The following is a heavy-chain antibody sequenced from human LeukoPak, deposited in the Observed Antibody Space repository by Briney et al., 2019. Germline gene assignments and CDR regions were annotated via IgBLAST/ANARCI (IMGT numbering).Heavy chain of an antibody. J-gene: IGHJ3*02. V-gene: IGHV3-73*01. CDR2: IRSKPNSYAT. D-gene: IGHD1-26*01. CDR1: GFTFSDSP. Sequence: PGGSLRLSCVASGFTFSDSPMHWVRQASGEGLEWVGRIRSKPNSYATTYAASVKGRFTISRDDSKNTAYLQMNSLKTEDTAEYXCTRVNPSXGSYYDAFDIWGQGTMVTVSS. CDR3: TRVNPSXGSYYDAFDI.